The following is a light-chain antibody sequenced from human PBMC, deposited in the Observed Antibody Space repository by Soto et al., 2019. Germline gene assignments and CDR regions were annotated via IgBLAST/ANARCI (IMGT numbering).Light chain of an antibody. V-gene: IGLV2-14*01. CDR1: SSDIGDYNY. CDR3: SSYSSSSPLYV. J-gene: IGLJ1*01. CDR2: EVS. Sequence: QSALTQPASVSGSPGQSITISCTGTSSDIGDYNYVSWYQHHPGKAPKLILYEVSDRPSGVSSRFSGSKSGNTASLTISGLQTEHEADYFCSSYSSSSPLYVFGTGTKLTVL.